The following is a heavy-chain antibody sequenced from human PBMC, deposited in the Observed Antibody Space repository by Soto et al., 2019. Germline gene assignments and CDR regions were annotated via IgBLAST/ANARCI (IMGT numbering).Heavy chain of an antibody. CDR2: VSGSDGST. CDR3: AKDILSSGWALEYGFDY. D-gene: IGHD6-19*01. CDR1: GFRFSSYA. V-gene: IGHV3-23*01. J-gene: IGHJ4*02. Sequence: EVQLLESGGGLVQPGGSLRLSCAASGFRFSSYAMSWVRQAPGRGLEWVSGVSGSDGSTYYADSVKGRFTISRDNSKNTLYLQMDALRAEDTAVYYCAKDILSSGWALEYGFDYWGQGTLVTVPS.